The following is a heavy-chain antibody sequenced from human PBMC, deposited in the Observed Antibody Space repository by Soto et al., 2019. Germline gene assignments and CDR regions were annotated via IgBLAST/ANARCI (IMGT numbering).Heavy chain of an antibody. Sequence: QLHLRESGPGLVKPSETLSLTCTVSGGSITSSSYYWGWIRQPPGKGLEWIGSIYYIGSPYYNPSLKSRVTISVDTSKHPFSLKLSSVTAADTAVYYCATQEVGGSYVYTFDPWGQGTLVTVSS. D-gene: IGHD1-26*01. CDR1: GGSITSSSYY. J-gene: IGHJ5*02. CDR3: ATQEVGGSYVYTFDP. CDR2: IYYIGSP. V-gene: IGHV4-39*01.